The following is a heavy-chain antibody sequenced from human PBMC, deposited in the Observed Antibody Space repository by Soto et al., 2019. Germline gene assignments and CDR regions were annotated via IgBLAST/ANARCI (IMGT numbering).Heavy chain of an antibody. V-gene: IGHV3-23*01. CDR2: ISGSGGST. D-gene: IGHD3-3*01. CDR3: AKDRPYYDFWSGSRGDNWFDP. J-gene: IGHJ5*02. CDR1: GFTFSSYA. Sequence: GSLRLSCAAFGFTFSSYAVSWVRQAPGKGLEWVSAISGSGGSTYYADSVKGRFTISRDNSKNTLYLQMNSLRAEDTAVYYCAKDRPYYDFWSGSRGDNWFDPWGQGTLVTVSS.